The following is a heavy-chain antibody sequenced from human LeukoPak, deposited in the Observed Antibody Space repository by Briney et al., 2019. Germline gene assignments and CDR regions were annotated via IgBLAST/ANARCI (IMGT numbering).Heavy chain of an antibody. CDR2: IYPGDSDT. V-gene: IGHV5-51*01. J-gene: IGHJ3*02. CDR3: ATNTMFRGIHAFDI. Sequence: GESLKISCKGSGYSFTSYWIGWVRQMPGKGLEWMWIIYPGDSDTRYSPSFQGQVTISADKSISTAYLQWSSLKASDSAMYYCATNTMFRGIHAFDIWDQGTMVTVSS. CDR1: GYSFTSYW. D-gene: IGHD3-10*01.